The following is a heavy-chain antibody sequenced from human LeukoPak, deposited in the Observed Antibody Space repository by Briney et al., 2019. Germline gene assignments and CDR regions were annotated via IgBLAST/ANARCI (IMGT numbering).Heavy chain of an antibody. CDR1: GSALSTYE. CDR3: ARDVSSSTRAFDI. Sequence: GGSLRLSCAASGSALSTYEMTWVRQAPGKGLEWVSFISSSTSHTFYADSVKGRFTIFRGTAKNSLYLQMNNLRGEDTAVYYCARDVSSSTRAFDIWGQGTMVAVS. D-gene: IGHD2-15*01. CDR2: ISSSTSHT. V-gene: IGHV3-48*03. J-gene: IGHJ3*02.